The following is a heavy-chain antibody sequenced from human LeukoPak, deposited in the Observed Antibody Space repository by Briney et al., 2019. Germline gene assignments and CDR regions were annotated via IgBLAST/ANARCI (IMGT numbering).Heavy chain of an antibody. D-gene: IGHD3-22*01. V-gene: IGHV3-23*01. Sequence: GGSLRLSCAASGFTFSSYAMSWVRQAPGKGLELVSGISGSGGTTYYADSVKGRFSISRDNSKNTLYLQLNSLRAEDTAIYYCAKDLTYYYDSTGYYFDYWGQGTLVTVSS. CDR2: ISGSGGTT. CDR1: GFTFSSYA. J-gene: IGHJ4*02. CDR3: AKDLTYYYDSTGYYFDY.